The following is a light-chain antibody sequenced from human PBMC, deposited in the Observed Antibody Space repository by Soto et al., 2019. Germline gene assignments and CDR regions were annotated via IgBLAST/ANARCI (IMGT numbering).Light chain of an antibody. V-gene: IGLV2-14*03. CDR2: DVS. J-gene: IGLJ1*01. CDR1: SSDVGGYEY. Sequence: QSALTQPAFVSGSPGQSITISCTGTSSDVGGYEYVSWYQQFPGKAPKLLIFDVSNRPSGVSDRFSGSKSGNTASLTISGLQAEDEAEYHCSSYTSSAVYVFGTGTKLTVL. CDR3: SSYTSSAVYV.